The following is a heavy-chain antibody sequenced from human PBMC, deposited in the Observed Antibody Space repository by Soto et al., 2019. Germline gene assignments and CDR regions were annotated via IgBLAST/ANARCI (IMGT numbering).Heavy chain of an antibody. CDR2: MNPNSGNT. CDR3: ARGGDVLLWFGELSFFDY. J-gene: IGHJ4*02. V-gene: IGHV1-8*02. Sequence: ASLKESCKTSGYIFSDDYMRCVRQSTSQALEWMGWMNPNSGNTGYAQKFQGRVTMTRNTSISTAYMELSSLRSEDTAVYYCARGGDVLLWFGELSFFDYWGQGTLVTVSS. D-gene: IGHD3-10*01. CDR1: GYIFSDDY.